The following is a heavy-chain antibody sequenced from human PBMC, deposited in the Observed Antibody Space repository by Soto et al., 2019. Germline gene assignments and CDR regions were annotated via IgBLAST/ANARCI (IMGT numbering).Heavy chain of an antibody. D-gene: IGHD4-17*01. CDR3: ARAAPWTTVTNFYY. J-gene: IGHJ4*02. CDR2: IYYSGST. V-gene: IGHV4-31*03. Sequence: QVQLQESGPGLVKPSQTLSLTCTVSGGSISSGGYYWSWIRQHTGKGLEWIGYIYYSGSTYYNPSLKSRITISGDTSKNQVSLKLSSVTAADTAVYYWARAAPWTTVTNFYYWGQGTLVTVSP. CDR1: GGSISSGGYY.